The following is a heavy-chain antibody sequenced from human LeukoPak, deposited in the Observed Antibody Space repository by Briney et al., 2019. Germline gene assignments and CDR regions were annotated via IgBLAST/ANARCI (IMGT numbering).Heavy chain of an antibody. D-gene: IGHD6-19*01. Sequence: PSETLSLTCTASGAPISRFYWSWVRQPPGKGLEWIGNIYNGVPTFFNPSLHSRVTLSVDTSKTQFSLQLASVTAADTAIYYCVQSTGWPGFDYWGQGILSASRQ. CDR1: GAPISRFY. CDR3: VQSTGWPGFDY. J-gene: IGHJ4*02. V-gene: IGHV4-4*09. CDR2: IYNGVPT.